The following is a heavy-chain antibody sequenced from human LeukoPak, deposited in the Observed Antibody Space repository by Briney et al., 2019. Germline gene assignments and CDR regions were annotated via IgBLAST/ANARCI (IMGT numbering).Heavy chain of an antibody. D-gene: IGHD3-3*01. CDR3: ARDRAWNYFDY. V-gene: IGHV3-30*03. Sequence: GGSLRLSCAPSGFTFSRHGMHWVRQAPGKGLEWVAIISNDGSRKYYVHSVEGRFTISRDNSKNTLYLQMDSLRAEDTAVCYCARDRAWNYFDYWGQGTLVTVSS. J-gene: IGHJ4*02. CDR2: ISNDGSRK. CDR1: GFTFSRHG.